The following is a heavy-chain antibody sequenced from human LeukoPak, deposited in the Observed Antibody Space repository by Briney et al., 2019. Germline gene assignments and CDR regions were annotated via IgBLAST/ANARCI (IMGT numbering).Heavy chain of an antibody. Sequence: SETLSLTCAVYGGSFSGYYWSWIRQPPGKGLEWIGEINHSGSTNYNPSLKSRVTISVDTSKNQFSLKLSSVTAADTAVYYCAREYQGPRLRFLEWSPRAFDIWGQGTMVTVSS. J-gene: IGHJ3*02. CDR2: INHSGST. D-gene: IGHD3-3*01. V-gene: IGHV4-34*01. CDR1: GGSFSGYY. CDR3: AREYQGPRLRFLEWSPRAFDI.